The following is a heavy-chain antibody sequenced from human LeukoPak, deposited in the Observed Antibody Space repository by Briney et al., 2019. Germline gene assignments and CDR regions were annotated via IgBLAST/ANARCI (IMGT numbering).Heavy chain of an antibody. V-gene: IGHV3-33*08. D-gene: IGHD2-15*01. J-gene: IGHJ4*02. CDR1: GFTFSSYA. CDR2: IWYDGSNK. Sequence: QPGRSLRLSCAASGFTFSSYAMHWVRQAPGKGLEWVAVIWYDGSNKYYADSVKGRFTISRDNSKNTLYLQMNSLRAEDTAVYYCARDMWFNAAADYWGQGTLVTVSS. CDR3: ARDMWFNAAADY.